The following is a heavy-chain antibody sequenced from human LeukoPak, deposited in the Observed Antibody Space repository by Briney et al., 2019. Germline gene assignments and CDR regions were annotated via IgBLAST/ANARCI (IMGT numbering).Heavy chain of an antibody. D-gene: IGHD3-16*01. CDR1: GYTFTSYD. Sequence: GASVKVSCKASGYTFTSYDINWVRQAPGQGLEWMGWISAYNGNTNYAQKLQGRVTMTTDTSTSTAYMELRSLRSYDTAVYYCGRVVGGGFIDYGAQETLVTVSS. CDR3: GRVVGGGFIDY. V-gene: IGHV1-18*01. CDR2: ISAYNGNT. J-gene: IGHJ4*02.